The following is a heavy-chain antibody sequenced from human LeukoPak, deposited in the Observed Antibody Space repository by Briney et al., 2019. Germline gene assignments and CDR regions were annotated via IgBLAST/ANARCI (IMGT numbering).Heavy chain of an antibody. CDR1: GGTFSSYA. Sequence: SVKVSCKASGGTFSSYAINWVRQAPGQGLQWMGRIIPILGITNYAQKFQGRVTISADKSTNTAYMELSSLRSEDTAVYYCARSGGSGDNNWFDPWGQGSLVTVSS. D-gene: IGHD3-10*01. CDR3: ARSGGSGDNNWFDP. V-gene: IGHV1-69*04. CDR2: IIPILGIT. J-gene: IGHJ5*02.